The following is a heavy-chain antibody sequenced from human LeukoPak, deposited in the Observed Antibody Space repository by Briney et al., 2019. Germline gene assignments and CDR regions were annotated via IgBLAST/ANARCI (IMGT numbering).Heavy chain of an antibody. CDR2: ISSSSSYI. V-gene: IGHV3-21*04. CDR1: GFTFSSYS. CDR3: AKVLTSTVVDAFDI. J-gene: IGHJ3*02. Sequence: GGSLRLSCAASGFTFSSYSMNWVRQAPGKGLEWVSSISSSSSYIYYADSVKGRFTISRDNAKNSLYLQMNSLRAEDTAVYYCAKVLTSTVVDAFDIWGQGTMVTVSS. D-gene: IGHD4-17*01.